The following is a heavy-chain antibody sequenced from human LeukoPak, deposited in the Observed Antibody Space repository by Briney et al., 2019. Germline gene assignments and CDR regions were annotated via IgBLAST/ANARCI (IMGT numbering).Heavy chain of an antibody. CDR3: AKHGSSGYYLDY. D-gene: IGHD3-22*01. CDR2: ISGSGGST. J-gene: IGHJ4*02. Sequence: PGGSLRPSCAASGFTFSSYAMSWVRQAPGKGLEWVSAISGSGGSTYYADSVKGRFTISRDNSKNTLYLQMNSLRAEDTAVYYCAKHGSSGYYLDYWGQGTLVTVSS. CDR1: GFTFSSYA. V-gene: IGHV3-23*01.